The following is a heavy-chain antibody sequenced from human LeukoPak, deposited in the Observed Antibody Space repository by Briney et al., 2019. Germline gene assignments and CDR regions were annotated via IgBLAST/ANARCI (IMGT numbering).Heavy chain of an antibody. CDR1: GGTFSSYA. CDR2: IIPIFGTA. CDR3: ARDLVTMVRGVRIKDYYYGMDV. D-gene: IGHD3-10*01. Sequence: SVKVSCKASGGTFSSYAISWVRQAPGQGLEWMGGIIPIFGTANYAQKFQGRVTTTADESTSTAYMELSSLRSEDTAVYYCARDLVTMVRGVRIKDYYYGMDVWGQGTTVTVSS. J-gene: IGHJ6*02. V-gene: IGHV1-69*13.